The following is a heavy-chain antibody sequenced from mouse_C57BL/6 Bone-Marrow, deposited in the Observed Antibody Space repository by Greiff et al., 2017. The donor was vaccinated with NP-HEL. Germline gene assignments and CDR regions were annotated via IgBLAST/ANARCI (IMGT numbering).Heavy chain of an antibody. CDR2: IDPSDSYT. Sequence: QVQLQQPGAELVMPGASVKLSCKASGYTFTSYWMHWVKQRPGQGLEWIGEIDPSDSYTNYNQKFKGKSTLTVDKSSSTAYMQLSSLTSEDYAVYYCASQLRLPYFAYWGQGTLVTVSA. D-gene: IGHD3-2*02. J-gene: IGHJ3*01. CDR3: ASQLRLPYFAY. CDR1: GYTFTSYW. V-gene: IGHV1-69*01.